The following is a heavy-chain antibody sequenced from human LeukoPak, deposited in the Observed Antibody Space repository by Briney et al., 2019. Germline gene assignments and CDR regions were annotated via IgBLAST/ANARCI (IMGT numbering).Heavy chain of an antibody. J-gene: IGHJ6*02. CDR2: THSSGNT. CDR1: GGSISSFY. V-gene: IGHV4-59*12. Sequence: PSETLSLTCTVAGGSISSFYWGWIRQPPGKGVEWIGHTHSSGNTNYNPSLKSRVTISVDTSKNQFSLKLSSVTAADTAVYYCARAQYSSSGWYDYYYYGMDVWGQGTTVTVSS. D-gene: IGHD6-19*01. CDR3: ARAQYSSSGWYDYYYYGMDV.